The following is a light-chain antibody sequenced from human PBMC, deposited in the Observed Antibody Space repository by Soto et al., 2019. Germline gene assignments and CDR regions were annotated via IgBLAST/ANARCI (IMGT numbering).Light chain of an antibody. CDR2: AAS. Sequence: DIQMTQSPSSLSASVGDRVIFTCRASQSISSYLNWYQQKPGKAPKLLIYAASSLQSGVPSRFSGSGSGTDFTLTISSLQPEDFTTYFCQQSYSTPRTFGQGTKVEIK. J-gene: IGKJ1*01. V-gene: IGKV1-39*01. CDR1: QSISSY. CDR3: QQSYSTPRT.